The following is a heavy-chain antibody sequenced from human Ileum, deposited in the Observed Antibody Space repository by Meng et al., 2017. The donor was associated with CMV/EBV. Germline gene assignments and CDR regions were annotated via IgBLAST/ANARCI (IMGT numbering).Heavy chain of an antibody. CDR2: INPSSGNS. Sequence: SVKVSCKASGYTFSNYDINWVRQASGQGLEWMGGINPSSGNSGYADKFQGRVTMTRNTSISTVYMEVSGLTSADTGVYYCAREIINLHRMDVWGQGTPVTVSS. CDR1: GYTFSNYD. J-gene: IGHJ6*02. CDR3: AREIINLHRMDV. V-gene: IGHV1-8*01.